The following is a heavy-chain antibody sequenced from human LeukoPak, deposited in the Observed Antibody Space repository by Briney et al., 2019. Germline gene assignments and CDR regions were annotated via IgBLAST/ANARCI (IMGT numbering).Heavy chain of an antibody. J-gene: IGHJ5*02. CDR2: ISGSGGST. D-gene: IGHD3-22*01. Sequence: HPGGSLRLSCAASRFTFSSYAMSWVRQAPGKGLEWVSAISGSGGSTYYADSVKGRFTISRDNSKNTLYLQMNSLRAEDTAVYYCAKGHYYDSSGYDNWFDPWGQGTLVTVSS. CDR1: RFTFSSYA. V-gene: IGHV3-23*01. CDR3: AKGHYYDSSGYDNWFDP.